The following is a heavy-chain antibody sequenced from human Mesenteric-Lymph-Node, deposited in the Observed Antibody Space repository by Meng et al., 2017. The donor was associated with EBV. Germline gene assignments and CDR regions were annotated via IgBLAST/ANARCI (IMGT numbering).Heavy chain of an antibody. J-gene: IGHJ4*02. CDR1: GDSISSYHW. CDR2: IYHSGRT. D-gene: IGHD3-22*01. Sequence: QVQLQQWGAGLLKLSDTLSLTCSVAGDSISSYHWWSWVRQSPGKGLEWIGEIYHSGRTNYNPSFKSRVTISEDKSGTQFSLKLTSVTAADTAVYYCASGRGGYYLFDSWGQGTPVTISS. V-gene: IGHV4-4*02. CDR3: ASGRGGYYLFDS.